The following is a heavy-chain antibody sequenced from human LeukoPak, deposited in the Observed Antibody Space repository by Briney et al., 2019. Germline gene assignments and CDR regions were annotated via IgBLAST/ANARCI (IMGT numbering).Heavy chain of an antibody. J-gene: IGHJ4*02. D-gene: IGHD7-27*01. CDR1: GGSMNDYY. V-gene: IGHV4-59*01. CDR3: ARLSRVQMGIFDY. Sequence: SETLSLTCTVSGGSMNDYYWNWIRQPPGKGLEWVGYIYYTGSTSYSPSLKSRVTISVDTSKNQFSLKLSSVTAADTAVYYCARLSRVQMGIFDYWGQGTLVTVSS. CDR2: IYYTGST.